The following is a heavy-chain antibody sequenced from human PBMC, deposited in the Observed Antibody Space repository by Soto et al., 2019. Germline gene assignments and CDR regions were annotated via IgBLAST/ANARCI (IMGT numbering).Heavy chain of an antibody. CDR1: GYTFTSYY. V-gene: IGHV1-46*03. CDR3: ARGVVPDGYYYYGMDV. Sequence: ASVKVSCKASGYTFTSYYMHWVRQAPGQGFEWMGIINPSGGSTSYAQKFQGRVTMTRDTSTSTVYMELSSLGSEDTAVYYCARGVVPDGYYYYGMDVWGQGTTVTVSS. CDR2: INPSGGST. J-gene: IGHJ6*02. D-gene: IGHD2-2*01.